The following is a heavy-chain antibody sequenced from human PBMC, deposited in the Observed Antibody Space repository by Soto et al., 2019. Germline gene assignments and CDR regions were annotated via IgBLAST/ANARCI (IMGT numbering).Heavy chain of an antibody. D-gene: IGHD6-6*01. CDR3: ARDQGPSTSSPYYYYGMDV. V-gene: IGHV1-69*13. CDR2: IIPICGTA. Sequence: ASVKVSCKASGGTFSSYAISWVRQAPGQGLEWMGGIIPICGTANYAQKFQGRVTITADESTSTAYMELSSLRSEDTAVYYCARDQGPSTSSPYYYYGMDVWGQGTTVTVSS. CDR1: GGTFSSYA. J-gene: IGHJ6*02.